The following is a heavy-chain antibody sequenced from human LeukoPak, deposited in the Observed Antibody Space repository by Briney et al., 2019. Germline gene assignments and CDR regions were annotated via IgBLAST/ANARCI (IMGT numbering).Heavy chain of an antibody. J-gene: IGHJ3*02. CDR3: ARLVWFGELLKAHYRAFDI. D-gene: IGHD3-10*01. V-gene: IGHV4-39*01. Sequence: SETLSLTCTVSGGSISSSSYYWGWIRQPPGKGLEWIGSIYYSGSTYYNPSLKSRVTISVDTSKNQFSLKLSSVTAADTAVYYCARLVWFGELLKAHYRAFDIWGQGTMVTVSS. CDR1: GGSISSSSYY. CDR2: IYYSGST.